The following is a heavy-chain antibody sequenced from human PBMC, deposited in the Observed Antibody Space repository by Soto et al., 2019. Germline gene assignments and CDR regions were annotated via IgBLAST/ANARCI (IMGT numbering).Heavy chain of an antibody. V-gene: IGHV4-34*01. CDR2: INHSGST. J-gene: IGHJ3*02. CDR1: GGSFSGYY. D-gene: IGHD1-26*01. CDR3: ARGRRSGSYYRAFDI. Sequence: QVQLQQWGAGLLKPSETLSLTCAVYGGSFSGYYWSWIRQPPGKGLEWIGEINHSGSTNYNPSLKSRVTISVDTSKNQFSLKLSSVTAADTAVYYCARGRRSGSYYRAFDIWGQGTMVTVSS.